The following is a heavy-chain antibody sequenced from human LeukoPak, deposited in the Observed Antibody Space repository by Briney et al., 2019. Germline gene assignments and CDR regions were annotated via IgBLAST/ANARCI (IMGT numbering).Heavy chain of an antibody. J-gene: IGHJ3*02. Sequence: ASVKVSCKASGYTFTGYYMHWVRQAPGQGLEWMGWINPNSGGTNYAQKFQGRVTMTRDTSISTAYMELSRLRADDTAVYYCARDRKLAYALFGDDPFDIWGQGTMVTFSS. CDR3: ARDRKLAYALFGDDPFDI. D-gene: IGHD3-16*01. V-gene: IGHV1-2*02. CDR2: INPNSGGT. CDR1: GYTFTGYY.